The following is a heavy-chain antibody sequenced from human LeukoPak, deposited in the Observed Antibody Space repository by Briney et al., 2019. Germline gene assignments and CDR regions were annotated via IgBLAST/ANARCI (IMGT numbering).Heavy chain of an antibody. V-gene: IGHV1-18*01. Sequence: GASVKVSCKASGYTFTSYGISWVRQAPGQGLEWMGWISAYNGNTNYAQKLQGRVTMTTDTSTSTAYMELRSLRSDDTAVYYCARDLADILTGYYARHYYYYGMDVWGQGTTVTVSS. CDR2: ISAYNGNT. J-gene: IGHJ6*02. CDR1: GYTFTSYG. CDR3: ARDLADILTGYYARHYYYYGMDV. D-gene: IGHD3-9*01.